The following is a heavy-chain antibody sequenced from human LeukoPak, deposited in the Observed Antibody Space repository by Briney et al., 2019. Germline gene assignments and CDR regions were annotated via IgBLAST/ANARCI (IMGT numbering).Heavy chain of an antibody. CDR2: IYHSGST. D-gene: IGHD3-10*01. CDR1: GYSISSGYY. CDR3: AREGSTVRGIIPFDP. Sequence: KPSETLSLTCTVSGYSISSGYYWGWIRQPPGKGLEWIGSIYHSGSTYYNPSLKSRVTISLDTSKNQFSLKLSSVTAADTAVYYCAREGSTVRGIIPFDPWGQGTLVTVSS. V-gene: IGHV4-38-2*02. J-gene: IGHJ5*02.